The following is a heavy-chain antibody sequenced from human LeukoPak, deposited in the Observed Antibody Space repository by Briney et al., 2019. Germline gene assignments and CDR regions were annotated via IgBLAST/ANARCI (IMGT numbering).Heavy chain of an antibody. CDR1: GGSITSSY. J-gene: IGHJ5*02. CDR2: IHYTGST. Sequence: SETLSLTCTVSGGSITSSYWSWIRQSPGKGLEWIWYIHYTGSTIYNPSLKSRVTMLIDTSKNQFSLKLSSVTAADTAVYYCARGRYSAGHNWFDPWGEGTLVTVPS. CDR3: ARGRYSAGHNWFDP. V-gene: IGHV4-59*01. D-gene: IGHD3-9*01.